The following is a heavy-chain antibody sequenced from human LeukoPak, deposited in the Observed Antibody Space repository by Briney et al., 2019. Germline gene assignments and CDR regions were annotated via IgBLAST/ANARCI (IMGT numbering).Heavy chain of an antibody. CDR3: AKDQMSWDLLWFGELPNDAFDI. Sequence: GGSLRLSCAASGFTFSSYAMSWVRQAPGKGLEWVSAISGSGGSTYYADSVKGRFTISRDNSKNTLYLQMNSLRAEDTAVYYCAKDQMSWDLLWFGELPNDAFDIWGQGTMVTVSS. V-gene: IGHV3-23*01. CDR2: ISGSGGST. CDR1: GFTFSSYA. J-gene: IGHJ3*02. D-gene: IGHD3-10*01.